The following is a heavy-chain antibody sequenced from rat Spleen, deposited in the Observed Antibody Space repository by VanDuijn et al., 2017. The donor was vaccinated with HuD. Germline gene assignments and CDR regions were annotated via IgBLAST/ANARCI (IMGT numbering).Heavy chain of an antibody. Sequence: EVKLVESGGGLVQPGRSLKLSCAASGFNFNDYWMAWVRQVPTKGLEWVASINTGGGNTYYRGSVKGRFTISRDNAKSTLYLQMNSLRSEDTATYYCTREGIYWGQGVMVTVSS. CDR3: TREGIY. D-gene: IGHD1-11*01. V-gene: IGHV5-25*01. CDR2: INTGGGNT. CDR1: GFNFNDYW. J-gene: IGHJ2*01.